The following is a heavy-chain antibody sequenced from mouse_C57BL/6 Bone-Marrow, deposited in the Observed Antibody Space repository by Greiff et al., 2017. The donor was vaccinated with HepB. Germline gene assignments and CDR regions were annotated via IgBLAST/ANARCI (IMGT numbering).Heavy chain of an antibody. Sequence: QSGAELVRPGASVKMSCKASGYTFTSYNMHWVKQTPRQGLEWIGAIYPGNGDTSYNQKFKGKATLTVDKSSSTAYMQLSSLTSEDSAVYFCARLKVYDYDGAWFAYWGQGTLVTVSA. V-gene: IGHV1-12*01. CDR1: GYTFTSYN. J-gene: IGHJ3*01. CDR3: ARLKVYDYDGAWFAY. D-gene: IGHD2-4*01. CDR2: IYPGNGDT.